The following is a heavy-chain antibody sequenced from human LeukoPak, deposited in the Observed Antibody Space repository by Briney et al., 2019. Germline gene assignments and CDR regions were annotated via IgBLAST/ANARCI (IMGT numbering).Heavy chain of an antibody. CDR1: GFTFSDYY. Sequence: GGSLRLSCAASGFTFSDYYMSWIRQAPGKGLEWVSYISSGGSTIYYADSVKGRFTISRDNAKNSLYLQMNSLRAEDTAVYYCATFSSGWAWGFDYWGQGTLVTVSS. D-gene: IGHD6-19*01. J-gene: IGHJ4*02. V-gene: IGHV3-11*01. CDR3: ATFSSGWAWGFDY. CDR2: ISSGGSTI.